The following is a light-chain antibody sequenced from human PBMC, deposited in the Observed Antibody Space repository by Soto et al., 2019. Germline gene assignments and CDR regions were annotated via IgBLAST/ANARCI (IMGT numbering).Light chain of an antibody. V-gene: IGKV1-5*01. Sequence: DIQMTQSPSTLSPSVGDRVTITCRASQSISGRLAWHQQRPGKAPKLLIYDVSSLQSGVPSRFSGSGSGTEFTLTISSLQPDDFATYYCQHYKMYSPWTFGQGTKVDI. CDR3: QHYKMYSPWT. J-gene: IGKJ1*01. CDR2: DVS. CDR1: QSISGR.